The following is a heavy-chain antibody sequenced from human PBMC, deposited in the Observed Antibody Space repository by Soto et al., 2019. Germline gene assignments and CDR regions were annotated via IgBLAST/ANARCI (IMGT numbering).Heavy chain of an antibody. J-gene: IGHJ6*02. V-gene: IGHV1-2*04. CDR1: GYTFTGYY. CDR3: ARGADIVVVTAVSYGMDV. CDR2: INPNSGGT. Sequence: ASVKVSCKASGYTFTGYYMHWVRQAPGQGLEWMGWINPNSGGTNYAQKFQGWVTMTRDTSISTAYMELSRLRSDDTAVYYCARGADIVVVTAVSYGMDVWGQGTTVTVSS. D-gene: IGHD2-21*02.